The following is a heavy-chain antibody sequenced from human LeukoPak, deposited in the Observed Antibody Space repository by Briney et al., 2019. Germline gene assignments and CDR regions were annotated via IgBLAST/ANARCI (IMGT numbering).Heavy chain of an antibody. V-gene: IGHV4-34*01. CDR1: GGSFSGYY. CDR2: IYHTGST. J-gene: IGHJ4*02. CDR3: AKSGDYLWDY. Sequence: SETLSLTCAVYGGSFSGYYWSWIRQPPGKGLEWIGEIYHTGSTNYSPSLRSRVTMSIDKSNNQFSLNLNSVTAADTAVYYCAKSGDYLWDYWGQGTLVTVSS. D-gene: IGHD3-16*01.